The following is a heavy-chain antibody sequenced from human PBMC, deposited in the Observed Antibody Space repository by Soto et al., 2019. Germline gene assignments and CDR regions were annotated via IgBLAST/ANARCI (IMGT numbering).Heavy chain of an antibody. V-gene: IGHV3-9*01. D-gene: IGHD2-2*01. CDR3: AKDTGGEYCSSTSCYADDAFDI. Sequence: EVQLVESGGGLVQPGRSLRLSCAASGFTFDDYAMHWVRQAPGKGLEWVSGSSWNSGSIGYADSVKGRFTISRDNAKNSLYLQMNSLRAEDTALYYCAKDTGGEYCSSTSCYADDAFDIWGQGTMVTVSS. CDR1: GFTFDDYA. J-gene: IGHJ3*02. CDR2: SSWNSGSI.